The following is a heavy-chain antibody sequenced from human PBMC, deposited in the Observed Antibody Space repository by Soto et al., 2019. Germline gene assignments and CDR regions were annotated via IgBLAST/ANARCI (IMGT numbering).Heavy chain of an antibody. CDR3: AMRYCSGSRCYSALDY. J-gene: IGHJ4*02. CDR1: GGPISGYY. V-gene: IGHV4-59*01. Sequence: ETLSLTCTVSGGPISGYYWSWIRQPPGKGLEWIGYIYYSGSTNYNPSLKSRVTMSVETSKNQFSLKVSSVTAADTAVYYCAMRYCSGSRCYSALDYWGQGTLVTVAS. CDR2: IYYSGST. D-gene: IGHD2-15*01.